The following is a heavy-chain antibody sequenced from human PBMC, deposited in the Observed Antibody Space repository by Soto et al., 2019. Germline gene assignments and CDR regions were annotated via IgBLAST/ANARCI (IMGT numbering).Heavy chain of an antibody. V-gene: IGHV4-39*01. CDR2: VYYSGST. Sequence: PSETLSLTCTVSGCSVSRSSYYWGWVRQPPGKGLEWIGSVYYSGSTYYNPSLESRVTISVDKSKNQFSLKLMSLSAADTAVYYCGRLEGLATISYYFDYWGQGALVTVSS. CDR1: GCSVSRSSYY. D-gene: IGHD3-9*01. J-gene: IGHJ4*02. CDR3: GRLEGLATISYYFDY.